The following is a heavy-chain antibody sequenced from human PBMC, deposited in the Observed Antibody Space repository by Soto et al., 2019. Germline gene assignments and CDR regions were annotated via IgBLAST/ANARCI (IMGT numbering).Heavy chain of an antibody. V-gene: IGHV2-26*01. J-gene: IGHJ6*02. CDR3: ASRYSSGWYYYGMDV. Sequence: QVTLKESGPVLVKPTETLTLTCTVSGFSLSNARVGVSWIRQPPGKALEWLAHIFSNDEKSYNTSLKSRLTIHKDTSKSQVVLTMTNMDPMDTTTYYCASRYSSGWYYYGMDVWGQGTTVTVSS. CDR1: GFSLSNARVG. CDR2: IFSNDEK. D-gene: IGHD6-19*01.